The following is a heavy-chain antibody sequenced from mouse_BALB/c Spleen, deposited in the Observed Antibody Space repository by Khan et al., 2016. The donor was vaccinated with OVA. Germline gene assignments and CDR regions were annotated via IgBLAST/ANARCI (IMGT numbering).Heavy chain of an antibody. CDR2: ISYSGSH. J-gene: IGHJ2*01. Sequence: EVQLQESGPGLVKPSQSLSLTCTVTGYSITSGYGWNWIRQFPGNKLEWMGYISYSGSHNYNPSLKNRISITRDTSKNQFFLQLNSVTTEDTATYYCARTARIKYWCQGTTLTVSS. CDR3: ARTARIKY. V-gene: IGHV3-2*02. D-gene: IGHD1-2*01. CDR1: GYSITSGYG.